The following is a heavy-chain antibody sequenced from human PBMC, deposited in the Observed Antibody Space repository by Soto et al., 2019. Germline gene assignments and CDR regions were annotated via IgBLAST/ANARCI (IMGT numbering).Heavy chain of an antibody. J-gene: IGHJ6*03. CDR1: GGSISSSFYY. CDR2: VFYTGTT. Sequence: QLQLQESGPGLVKPSETLSLSCTVSGGSISSSFYYWDWIRQPPGKGLEWLGSVFYTGTTYFNPSLKSRLTPSVDTSKNQFSLKLRSVTAADTAVYYCASHLDYYYYMDVWGKGTTVTVSS. CDR3: ASHLDYYYYMDV. V-gene: IGHV4-39*01.